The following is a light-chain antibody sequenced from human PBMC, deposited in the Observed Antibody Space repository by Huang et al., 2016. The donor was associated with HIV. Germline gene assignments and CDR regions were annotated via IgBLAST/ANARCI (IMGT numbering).Light chain of an antibody. V-gene: IGKV1-33*01. J-gene: IGKJ5*01. Sequence: DIQMTQSPSSLSAPLGDRVTITCQASQDITDYLNWYQQKSGQAPKLLIHTASNLETGLPSRFRGSGSGTHFTLTISSLQPEDIGTYYCQQYKNVPITFGQGTRLDIK. CDR3: QQYKNVPIT. CDR2: TAS. CDR1: QDITDY.